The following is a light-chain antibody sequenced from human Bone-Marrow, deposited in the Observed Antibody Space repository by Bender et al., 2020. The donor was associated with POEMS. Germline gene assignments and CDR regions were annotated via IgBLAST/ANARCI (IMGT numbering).Light chain of an antibody. Sequence: QSVVTQPPSLSEAPRQRVTISCSGSSSNIGNHGVNWYQQLPGEAPKLLIYYDDLLTPGVSDRFSASKSGKSAGLAISELQSEDEATYYWSAWDDSLSGWVFGGGTKVPVL. CDR3: SAWDDSLSGWV. V-gene: IGLV1-36*01. CDR2: YDD. CDR1: SSNIGNHG. J-gene: IGLJ3*02.